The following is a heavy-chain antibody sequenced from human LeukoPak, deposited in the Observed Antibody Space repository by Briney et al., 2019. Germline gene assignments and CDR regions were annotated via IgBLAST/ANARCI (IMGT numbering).Heavy chain of an antibody. V-gene: IGHV3-7*01. CDR1: GFTFSSYW. J-gene: IGHJ4*02. Sequence: TGGSLRLSCAASGFTFSSYWMSWVRQAPGKGLEWVANIKQDGSEKYYVDSVKGRFTISRDNAKNSLYLQMYSLRAEDTAVYYCARGTRLRAAAGTYGDYWGQGTLVTVSS. CDR3: ARGTRLRAAAGTYGDY. D-gene: IGHD6-13*01. CDR2: IKQDGSEK.